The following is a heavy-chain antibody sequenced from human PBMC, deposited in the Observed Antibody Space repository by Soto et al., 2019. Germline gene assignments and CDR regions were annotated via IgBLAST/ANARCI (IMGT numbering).Heavy chain of an antibody. CDR2: ISGSGGST. J-gene: IGHJ4*02. D-gene: IGHD3-10*01. Sequence: EVQLLESGGGLVQPGGSLRLSCAASGITFSSYAMSWVRQAPGKGLEWVSTISGSGGSTHYADSVKGRFTISRDNSKDTLYVQMNRLRAEGTAVYYCAKAEMWFGESVSSVHWGQGTLVTVSS. CDR1: GITFSSYA. V-gene: IGHV3-23*01. CDR3: AKAEMWFGESVSSVH.